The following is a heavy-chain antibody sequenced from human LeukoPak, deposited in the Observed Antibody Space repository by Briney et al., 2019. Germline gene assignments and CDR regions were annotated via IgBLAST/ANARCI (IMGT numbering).Heavy chain of an antibody. Sequence: GGSLRLSCAASGFTFSSYSMNGVRQAPGKALKWVSSISSSSSYIYYADSVKGRFTISRDNAKNSLYLQMNSLRAEDTAVYYCARGNIVVVVAATDWFDPWGQGTLVTVSS. CDR3: ARGNIVVVVAATDWFDP. D-gene: IGHD2-15*01. J-gene: IGHJ5*02. CDR2: ISSSSSYI. V-gene: IGHV3-21*01. CDR1: GFTFSSYS.